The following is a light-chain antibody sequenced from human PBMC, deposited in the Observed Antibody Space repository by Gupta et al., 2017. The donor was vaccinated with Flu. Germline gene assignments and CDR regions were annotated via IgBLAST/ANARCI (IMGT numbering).Light chain of an antibody. Sequence: ERATLSCRASQSVSSSYLAWDQQKPGQAPRLLIYGASSRATGIPDRFSGSGSGTDFTLTISRLEPEDFAVYYCQQYGSSPYTFGQGTKLEIK. CDR1: QSVSSSY. CDR2: GAS. CDR3: QQYGSSPYT. J-gene: IGKJ2*01. V-gene: IGKV3-20*01.